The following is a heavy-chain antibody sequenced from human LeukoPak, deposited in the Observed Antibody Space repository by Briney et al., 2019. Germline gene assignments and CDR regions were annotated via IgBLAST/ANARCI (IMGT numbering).Heavy chain of an antibody. V-gene: IGHV3-48*01. Sequence: GGSLRLSCAASGFTFSIYNMNWVRQAPGKGLEWVSYISRSSNTTYYADSVKGRFTISRDNAKNSLYLQMNSLRVEDTAVYYCARDGYCSSGSCHPLDYWGQGTLVTVSS. J-gene: IGHJ4*02. CDR1: GFTFSIYN. D-gene: IGHD2-15*01. CDR3: ARDGYCSSGSCHPLDY. CDR2: ISRSSNTT.